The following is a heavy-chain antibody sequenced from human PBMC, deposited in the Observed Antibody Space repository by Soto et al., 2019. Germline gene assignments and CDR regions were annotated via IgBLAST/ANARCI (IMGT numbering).Heavy chain of an antibody. CDR2: VKHSPKNYGT. D-gene: IGHD3-16*02. V-gene: IGHV3-72*01. CDR3: AAYCYTMTCTHFHGYS. J-gene: IGHJ5*02. Sequence: GGSKLLCRSSAGFSFSSCSMDLVRQAPGKGPYWVARVKHSPKNYGTEYAASVKGRFTISRDNAKNALYLQMNSLRVEDTAVYYCAAYCYTMTCTHFHGYSWGQGTQVTVSS. CDR1: GFSFSSCS.